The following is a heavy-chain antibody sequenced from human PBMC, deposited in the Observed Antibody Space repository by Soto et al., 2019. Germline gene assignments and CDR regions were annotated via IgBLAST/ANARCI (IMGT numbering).Heavy chain of an antibody. CDR3: ARAKSADSSSWYLAFDY. D-gene: IGHD6-13*01. Sequence: SETLSLTCTVSGGSISSGGYYWSWIRQHPGKGLEWIGYIYYSGSTYYNPSLKSRVTISVDTSKNQFSLKLSSVTAADTAVYYCARAKSADSSSWYLAFDYWGQGTLVTVSS. J-gene: IGHJ4*02. CDR1: GGSISSGGYY. CDR2: IYYSGST. V-gene: IGHV4-31*03.